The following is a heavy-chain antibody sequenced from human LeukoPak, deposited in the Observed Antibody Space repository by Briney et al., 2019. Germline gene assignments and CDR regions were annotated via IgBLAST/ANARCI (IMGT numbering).Heavy chain of an antibody. CDR1: SVSINSHY. D-gene: IGHD3-3*01. J-gene: IGHJ6*03. CDR2: TYDSGSA. V-gene: IGHV4-59*11. Sequence: SETLSLTCTVSSVSINSHYWSWIRPPQGKGREWIGFTYDSGSANYKTSLKSRATMTEKTSNNQFSLKLNSVTAADTAVYSWARVLQNYYHMDLWGKGTRVSVS. CDR3: ARVLQNYYHMDL.